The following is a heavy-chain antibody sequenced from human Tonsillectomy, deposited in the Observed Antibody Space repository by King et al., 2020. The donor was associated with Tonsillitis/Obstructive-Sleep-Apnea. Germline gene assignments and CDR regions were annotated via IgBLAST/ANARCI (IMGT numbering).Heavy chain of an antibody. CDR1: GGSFSGYY. CDR3: ARGICSSTSFYYDY. J-gene: IGHJ4*02. V-gene: IGHV4-34*01. D-gene: IGHD2-2*01. Sequence: VQLQQWGAGLLKPSETLSLTCAVYGGSFSGYYLSWIRQPPGKGLEWIGEINHSGSTHYNPSLKSRVTISVDTSKNQFSLKLSSVTAADTAVYYCARGICSSTSFYYDYWGRGTLVTVSS. CDR2: INHSGST.